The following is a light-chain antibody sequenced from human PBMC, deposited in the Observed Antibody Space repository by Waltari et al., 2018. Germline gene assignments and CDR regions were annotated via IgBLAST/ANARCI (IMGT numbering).Light chain of an antibody. J-gene: IGKJ2*01. CDR3: QQYNRWPPIT. CDR2: GAA. Sequence: VMTQSPATLSVSPGERATLPCRASRSISRDLAWYQQKPGQAPRLLIYGAASRAIGIPARFSGSGSGTEFTLTISSLQSEDFAVYYCQQYNRWPPITFGQGTKLEI. CDR1: RSISRD. V-gene: IGKV3-15*01.